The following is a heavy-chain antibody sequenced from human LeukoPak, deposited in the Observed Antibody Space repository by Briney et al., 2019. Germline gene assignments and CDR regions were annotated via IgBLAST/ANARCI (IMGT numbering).Heavy chain of an antibody. J-gene: IGHJ3*02. CDR1: GGSMNTHY. CDR3: ARDNNGLYFGVRGFDI. CDR2: IYTSGST. V-gene: IGHV4-4*07. Sequence: SETLSLTCSVSGGSMNTHYWNWIRQPAGKGLEWIGRIYTSGSTNHNPSLKSRVIVSLDTSKSQFSLSLGSVTAADTAVYYCARDNNGLYFGVRGFDIWGQGKMVIVSS. D-gene: IGHD3-3*01.